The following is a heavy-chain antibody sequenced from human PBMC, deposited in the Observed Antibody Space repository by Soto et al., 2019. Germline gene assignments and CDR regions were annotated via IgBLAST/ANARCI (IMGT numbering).Heavy chain of an antibody. D-gene: IGHD3-16*01. CDR3: ATPSANYGSMGYFDY. CDR1: GYSFASHW. V-gene: IGHV5-51*01. CDR2: IYPADSDS. Sequence: GESLKISCKGSGYSFASHWIGWVRQMPGKGLEWMGIIYPADSDSRYSPSFQGQVTISADKSISTAYLQWRSLRASDTAIYYCATPSANYGSMGYFDYWGQGALVTVSS. J-gene: IGHJ4*02.